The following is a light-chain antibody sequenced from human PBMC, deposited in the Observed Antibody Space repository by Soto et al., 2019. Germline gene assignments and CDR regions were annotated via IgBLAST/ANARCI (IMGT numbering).Light chain of an antibody. CDR3: QQYYSYLFT. CDR2: AAS. J-gene: IGKJ3*01. V-gene: IGKV1-12*01. Sequence: DIEMTQSPSSVSASVGDRVTITCRASQGISSWLAWYQQKPGKGPTLLIYAASYLESGVPSRSSGSGSGTDFTLTISCLQSEDVATYYCQQYYSYLFTFGPGTKVDIK. CDR1: QGISSW.